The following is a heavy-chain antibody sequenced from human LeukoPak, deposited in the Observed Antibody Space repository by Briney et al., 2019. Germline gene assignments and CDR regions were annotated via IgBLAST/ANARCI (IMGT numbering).Heavy chain of an antibody. Sequence: PSETLSLTCTVSGYSISSGYYWGWIRQPPGKGLEWIGSIYHSGSTYYNPSLKSRVTISVDTSKNQFSLKLSSVTAADTAVYYCARSHSSSSRGFDYWGQGTLVTVSS. CDR3: ARSHSSSSRGFDY. V-gene: IGHV4-38-2*02. CDR2: IYHSGST. CDR1: GYSISSGYY. D-gene: IGHD6-6*01. J-gene: IGHJ4*02.